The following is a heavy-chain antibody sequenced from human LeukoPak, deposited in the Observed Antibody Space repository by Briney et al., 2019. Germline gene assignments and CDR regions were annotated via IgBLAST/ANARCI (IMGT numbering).Heavy chain of an antibody. J-gene: IGHJ4*02. V-gene: IGHV4-59*01. CDR1: GGSISSYY. D-gene: IGHD1-26*01. CDR3: ARALYSGEYYFDY. CDR2: IYYSGST. Sequence: SETLSLTCTASGGSISSYYWSWIRQPPGKGLEWIGYIYYSGSTNYNPSLKSRVTISVDTSKNQFSLKLSSVTAADTAVYYCARALYSGEYYFDYWGQGTLVTVSS.